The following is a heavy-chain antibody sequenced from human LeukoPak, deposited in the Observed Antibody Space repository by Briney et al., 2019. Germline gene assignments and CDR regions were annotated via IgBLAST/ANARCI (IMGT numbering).Heavy chain of an antibody. V-gene: IGHV1-69*13. Sequence: GASVKVSCKASGGTFSSYAISWVRQAPGQGLEWMGGIIPIFGTANYAQKFQGRVTITADESTSTAYMELSSLRSEDTAVYYCATVYCSSTSCYPLAAFDIWGQGTTVTVSS. CDR1: GGTFSSYA. D-gene: IGHD2-2*01. CDR3: ATVYCSSTSCYPLAAFDI. CDR2: IIPIFGTA. J-gene: IGHJ3*02.